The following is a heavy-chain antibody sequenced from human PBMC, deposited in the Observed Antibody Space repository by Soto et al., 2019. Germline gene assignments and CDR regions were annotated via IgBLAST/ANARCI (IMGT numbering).Heavy chain of an antibody. Sequence: SETLSLTCAVYGGSFSGYFWSWIRQSPGRGLEWIGEINHIGSTNYNPSLGSRVTISADTSKNQFSLKLNSVTAADAAVYYCARGFGDPRISSFVRPDYWGQGTLVTVSS. CDR1: GGSFSGYF. J-gene: IGHJ4*02. CDR3: ARGFGDPRISSFVRPDY. CDR2: INHIGST. V-gene: IGHV4-34*01. D-gene: IGHD6-13*01.